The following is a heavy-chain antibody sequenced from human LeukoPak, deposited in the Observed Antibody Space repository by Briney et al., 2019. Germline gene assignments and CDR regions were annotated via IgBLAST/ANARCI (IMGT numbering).Heavy chain of an antibody. Sequence: QAGGSLRLSCAASGFTFSSYAMSWVRQAPGKGLEWVSGISGSESTYYADSVKGRFTISRDTSKNTLYLQMDSPRAEDTAVYYCAKHTDSGLGGYFDYWGQGTLVTVSS. J-gene: IGHJ4*02. CDR1: GFTFSSYA. D-gene: IGHD3/OR15-3a*01. V-gene: IGHV3-23*01. CDR3: AKHTDSGLGGYFDY. CDR2: ISGSEST.